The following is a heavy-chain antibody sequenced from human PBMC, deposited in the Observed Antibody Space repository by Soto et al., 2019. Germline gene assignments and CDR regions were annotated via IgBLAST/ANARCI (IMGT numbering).Heavy chain of an antibody. J-gene: IGHJ5*01. V-gene: IGHV3-23*01. CDR1: GFTFSNYA. CDR2: INTNGVNR. D-gene: IGHD6-13*01. Sequence: EVQLLQSGGGLVQPRGSLRLSCAASGFTFSNYAMSWVRQAPGKGLECVSTINTNGVNRHYADSVKGRFSVSRDNSKNTLSLQMNSLRAEDTAVYYCTKDWQHDSWGQGTLLTVSS. CDR3: TKDWQHDS.